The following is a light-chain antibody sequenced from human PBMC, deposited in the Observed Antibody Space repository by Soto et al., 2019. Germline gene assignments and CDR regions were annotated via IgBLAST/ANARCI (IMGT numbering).Light chain of an antibody. CDR2: AAS. Sequence: DIQMPQSPSSLSASVGDRVTVTCRSSQSIGGYLNWYQQKPGKAPKLLMHAASTLQSGVPSRLSGSGSGTDYTLTISSMQPEYFATYCCQQSYSNPFTFGPGTQVELK. J-gene: IGKJ3*01. V-gene: IGKV1-39*01. CDR1: QSIGGY. CDR3: QQSYSNPFT.